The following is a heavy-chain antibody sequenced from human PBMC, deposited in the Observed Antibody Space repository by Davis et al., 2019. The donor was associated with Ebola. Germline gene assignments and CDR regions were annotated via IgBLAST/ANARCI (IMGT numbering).Heavy chain of an antibody. V-gene: IGHV4-34*01. D-gene: IGHD3-10*01. CDR2: INHSGGT. Sequence: PSETLSLTFAVYGASLSGYYLSWIRQPPGKGLEWIGEINHSGGTTYNPSLNSRVTISVDTSKNQFSLKLTSVTAADTALYYCARVGPMVRGVPVYWGQGTLVTVSS. CDR1: GASLSGYY. CDR3: ARVGPMVRGVPVY. J-gene: IGHJ4*02.